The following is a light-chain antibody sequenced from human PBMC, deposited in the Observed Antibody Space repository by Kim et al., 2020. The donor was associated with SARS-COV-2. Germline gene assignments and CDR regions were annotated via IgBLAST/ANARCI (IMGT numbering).Light chain of an antibody. CDR2: ATS. J-gene: IGKJ1*01. CDR1: QAFRNS. Sequence: DIQLTQSPSSLSASVGDRVTISCRASQAFRNSLAWYQQTPGTAPRLLVYATSKLADGVPSRFSGSGSGTEFILTITSLQPGDFATYFCQHYYSPPGTFGRGTKVDIK. CDR3: QHYYSPPGT. V-gene: IGKV1-NL1*01.